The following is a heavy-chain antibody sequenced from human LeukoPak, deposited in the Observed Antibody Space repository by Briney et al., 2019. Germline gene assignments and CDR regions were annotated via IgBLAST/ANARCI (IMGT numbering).Heavy chain of an antibody. J-gene: IGHJ4*02. CDR2: ISGSGGST. Sequence: PGGSLRLSCAASGLTFSSYAMSWVRQAPGKGLEWVSAISGSGGSTYYADSVKGRFTISRDNSKNTLYLQMNSLRAEDTAVYYCARGTGYSSGWYYYYWGQGTLVTVPS. D-gene: IGHD6-19*01. CDR1: GLTFSSYA. V-gene: IGHV3-23*01. CDR3: ARGTGYSSGWYYYY.